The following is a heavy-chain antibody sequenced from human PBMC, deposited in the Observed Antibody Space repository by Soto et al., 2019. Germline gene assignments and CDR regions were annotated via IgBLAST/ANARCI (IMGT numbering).Heavy chain of an antibody. Sequence: ASVKVSCKASGYTFTSYAMHWVRQAPGQRLEWMGWINAGNGNTKYSQKFQGRVTITRDTSASTAYMELSSLRSEDTAVYYCARARLPRFSYGSGNNWFDPWGQGTLVTVSS. J-gene: IGHJ5*02. CDR3: ARARLPRFSYGSGNNWFDP. D-gene: IGHD3-10*01. CDR2: INAGNGNT. V-gene: IGHV1-3*01. CDR1: GYTFTSYA.